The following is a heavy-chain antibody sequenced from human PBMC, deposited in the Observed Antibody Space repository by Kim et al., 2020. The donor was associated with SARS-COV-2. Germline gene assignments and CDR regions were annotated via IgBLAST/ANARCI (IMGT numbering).Heavy chain of an antibody. Sequence: GGSLRLSCAASGFTFSSYVMHWVRQAPGKGLEWLAVLPYDANYQYYPESVKGRFTISRDNSKNTLSLQINSLRAEDTAVYYCARGPGGGPSGYYDYWGQGTLVTVSS. CDR1: GFTFSSYV. CDR3: ARGPGGGPSGYYDY. D-gene: IGHD3-22*01. CDR2: LPYDANYQ. J-gene: IGHJ4*02. V-gene: IGHV3-30*04.